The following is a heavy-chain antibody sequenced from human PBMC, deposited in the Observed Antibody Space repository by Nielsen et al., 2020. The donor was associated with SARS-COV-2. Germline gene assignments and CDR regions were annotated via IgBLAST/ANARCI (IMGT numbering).Heavy chain of an antibody. D-gene: IGHD3-10*01. CDR1: GYTFTSYA. V-gene: IGHV7-4-1*02. CDR3: ARDRSTMVRGVMASYYYYGMDV. J-gene: IGHJ6*02. CDR2: INTNTGNP. Sequence: ASVNVSCKASGYTFTSYAMNWVRQAPGQGLEWMGWINTNTGNPTYAQGFTGRFVFSLDTSVSTAYLQISSLKAEDTAVHYCARDRSTMVRGVMASYYYYGMDVWGQGTTVTVSS.